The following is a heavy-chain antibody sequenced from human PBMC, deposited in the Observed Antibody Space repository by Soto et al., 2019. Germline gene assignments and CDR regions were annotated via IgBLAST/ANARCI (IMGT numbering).Heavy chain of an antibody. J-gene: IGHJ4*02. CDR1: GFNFRTSH. V-gene: IGHV3-48*04. CDR2: ITSDSNVK. D-gene: IGHD2-21*02. Sequence: QLVESGGGLVQPGGSLRLSCEASGFNFRTSHMNWVRQTPGKGLEWLSYITSDSNVKQYADSVKGRFTSSRDNDKDTLYLQINSLNAAETGTYYCARDAWGATAFLGGLGARVTVSS. CDR3: ARDAWGATAFL.